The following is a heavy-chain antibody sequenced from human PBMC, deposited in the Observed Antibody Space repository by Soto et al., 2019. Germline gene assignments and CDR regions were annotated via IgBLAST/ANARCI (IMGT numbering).Heavy chain of an antibody. V-gene: IGHV3-23*01. D-gene: IGHD2-15*01. CDR1: GFTFSSYA. CDR3: ANGRNIVVVVAAFDY. CDR2: ISGSGGST. J-gene: IGHJ4*02. Sequence: EVQLLESGGGLVQPGGSLRLSCAASGFTFSSYAMSWVRQAPGKGLEWVSAISGSGGSTYYADSVKGRFTIFRDNSKNTLYLQMNSLRAEDTAVYYCANGRNIVVVVAAFDYWGQGTLVTVSS.